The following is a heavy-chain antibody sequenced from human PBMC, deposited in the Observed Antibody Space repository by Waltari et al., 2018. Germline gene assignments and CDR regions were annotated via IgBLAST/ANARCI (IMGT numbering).Heavy chain of an antibody. D-gene: IGHD5-12*01. J-gene: IGHJ3*01. Sequence: QLQLQESGPGLVKPSETLSLTCSVSGGSLTTNRHYLGWIRQPPGQGLEWIGTISYNGATYTSPSLESRLTMSRDTSKNQLSLTLGSVTAADTSVYFCATYIGASIGTAAFDVWGQGTMVTVSS. CDR3: ATYIGASIGTAAFDV. CDR2: ISYNGAT. V-gene: IGHV4-39*01. CDR1: GGSLTTNRHY.